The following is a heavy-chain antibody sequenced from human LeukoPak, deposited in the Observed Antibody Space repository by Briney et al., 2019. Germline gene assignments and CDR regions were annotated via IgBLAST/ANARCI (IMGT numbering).Heavy chain of an antibody. V-gene: IGHV3-48*03. CDR2: ISSSGSTI. D-gene: IGHD6-19*01. J-gene: IGHJ4*02. CDR1: GFTFSSYE. CDR3: ARTGYSSGCLDY. Sequence: SGGSLRLSCAASGFTFSSYEMNWVRQAPGKGLEWVSYISSSGSTIYYADSVKGRFTISRDNAKNSLYLQMNSLRAEDTAVYYCARTGYSSGCLDYWGQGTLVTVSS.